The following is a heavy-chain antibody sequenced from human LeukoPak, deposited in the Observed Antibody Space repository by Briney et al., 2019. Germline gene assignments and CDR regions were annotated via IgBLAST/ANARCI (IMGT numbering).Heavy chain of an antibody. CDR3: ARVPPGAVTRGYYFDY. CDR2: IIPIFGTA. J-gene: IGHJ4*02. Sequence: GASVKVSCKASGGTFSSYAISWVRQAPGQGLEWMGGIIPIFGTANYAQKFQGRVTITADKSTNTAYMELSSLRSEDTAVYYCARVPPGAVTRGYYFDYWGQGTLVTVSS. CDR1: GGTFSSYA. V-gene: IGHV1-69*06. D-gene: IGHD4-17*01.